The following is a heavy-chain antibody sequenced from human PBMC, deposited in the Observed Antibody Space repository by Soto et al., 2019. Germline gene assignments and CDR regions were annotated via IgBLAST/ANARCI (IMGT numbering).Heavy chain of an antibody. Sequence: ASVKVSCKASGYTFTSYGISWVRQAPGQGLEWMGWISAYNGNTNYAQKLQGRVTMTTDTSTSTAYMELRSLRSDDTAVYYCARGPDYGDYAPWFDPWGQGTLVTVSS. CDR2: ISAYNGNT. D-gene: IGHD4-17*01. CDR1: GYTFTSYG. CDR3: ARGPDYGDYAPWFDP. V-gene: IGHV1-18*04. J-gene: IGHJ5*02.